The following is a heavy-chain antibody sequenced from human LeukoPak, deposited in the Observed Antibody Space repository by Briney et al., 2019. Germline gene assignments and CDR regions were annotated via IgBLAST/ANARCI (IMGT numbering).Heavy chain of an antibody. V-gene: IGHV3-33*06. CDR1: GFTFSRYG. Sequence: PGRSLRLSCAASGFTFSRYGMHWVRQAPGKGLEWVAVIWYDGSNKYYADSVKGRFTISRDNSKNTLYLQMNSLRAEDTAVYYCAKEGYSSSWYKGDAFDIWGQGTMVTVSS. J-gene: IGHJ3*02. CDR2: IWYDGSNK. CDR3: AKEGYSSSWYKGDAFDI. D-gene: IGHD6-13*01.